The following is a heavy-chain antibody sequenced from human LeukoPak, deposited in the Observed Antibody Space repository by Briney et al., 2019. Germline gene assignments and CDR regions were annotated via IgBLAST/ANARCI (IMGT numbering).Heavy chain of an antibody. Sequence: PSETLSLTCTVSGGSINSTSYYWGWIRQPPGKGLEWIGNIYYSGSTDYNPSLKSRVTISVDTSKNQFSLKLSSVTAADTAVYYCAREGEYSNRLDPWGQGTLVTVSS. CDR1: GGSINSTSYY. V-gene: IGHV4-39*07. CDR2: IYYSGST. D-gene: IGHD4-11*01. CDR3: AREGEYSNRLDP. J-gene: IGHJ5*02.